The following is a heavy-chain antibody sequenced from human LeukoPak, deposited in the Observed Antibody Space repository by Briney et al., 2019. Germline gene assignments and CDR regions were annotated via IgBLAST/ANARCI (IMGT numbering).Heavy chain of an antibody. CDR3: ARIPGDY. CDR2: ISSSSSYI. CDR1: GFTFSSYS. V-gene: IGHV3-21*01. J-gene: IGHJ4*02. Sequence: GSLLLSCAASGFTFSSYSMKGVRQAPGKGREGVSSISSSSSYIYYADSVKGRFTISRDNAKNSLYLQMNSLRAEDTAVYYCARIPGDYWGQGTLVTVSS.